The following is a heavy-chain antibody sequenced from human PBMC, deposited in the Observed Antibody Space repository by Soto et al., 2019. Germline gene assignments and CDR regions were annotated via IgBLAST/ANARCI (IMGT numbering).Heavy chain of an antibody. CDR2: MNPHSGNT. CDR3: ARTIAVDNVDY. J-gene: IGHJ4*02. Sequence: QVRLVQSGAEVKKPGASVKVSCKASGYTVTSYDINWVRQATGQGLEWMGWMNPHSGNTGFAQKFLGRTTMTRNTAISTAYMELSTLTSEDTAVYHCARTIAVDNVDYWGQGTLVTVSS. CDR1: GYTVTSYD. V-gene: IGHV1-8*01. D-gene: IGHD1-1*01.